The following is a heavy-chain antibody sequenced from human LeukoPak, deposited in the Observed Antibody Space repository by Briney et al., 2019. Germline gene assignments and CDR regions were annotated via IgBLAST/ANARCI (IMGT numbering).Heavy chain of an antibody. CDR2: INHSGST. CDR1: GGSFSGYY. Sequence: SETPSLTCAVYGGSFSGYYWSWIRQPPGKGLEWIGEINHSGSTNYNPSLKSRVTISVDTSKNQFSLKLSSVTAADTAVYYCARGRITMIVVVTYWYFDLWGRGTLVTVSS. V-gene: IGHV4-34*01. D-gene: IGHD3-22*01. CDR3: ARGRITMIVVVTYWYFDL. J-gene: IGHJ2*01.